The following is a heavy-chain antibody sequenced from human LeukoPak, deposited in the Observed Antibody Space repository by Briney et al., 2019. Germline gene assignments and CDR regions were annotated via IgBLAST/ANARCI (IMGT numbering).Heavy chain of an antibody. Sequence: PSETLSLTCTVSGYSVSSGYYWGWIRQPPGKGLEWIGSIYHSGSTYYNPSLKSRVTISVDTSKNQFSLKLSSVTAADTAVYYCARALSSSSLFYYYYYMDVWGKGTTVTVSS. CDR2: IYHSGST. V-gene: IGHV4-38-2*02. J-gene: IGHJ6*03. CDR1: GYSVSSGYY. D-gene: IGHD6-13*01. CDR3: ARALSSSSLFYYYYYMDV.